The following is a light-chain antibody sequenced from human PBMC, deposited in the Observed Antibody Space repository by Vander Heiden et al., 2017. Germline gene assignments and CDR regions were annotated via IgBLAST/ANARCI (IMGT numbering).Light chain of an antibody. Sequence: DIQMTHSPSSLSASVGYSVTITCPVRQGSSSYLAWYQQKPGKAPKLLIYAASSMQSGVPERFSGSGSGTDFTLTISSLQPEDFAVYYCQQSGSTPLTFGGGTKVEIK. CDR3: QQSGSTPLT. V-gene: IGKV1-39*01. J-gene: IGKJ4*01. CDR1: QGSSSY. CDR2: AAS.